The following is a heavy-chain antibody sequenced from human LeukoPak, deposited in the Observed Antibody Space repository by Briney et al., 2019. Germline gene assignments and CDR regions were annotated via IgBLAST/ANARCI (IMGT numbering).Heavy chain of an antibody. D-gene: IGHD3-3*01. CDR3: TPDESGYYYVDY. CDR1: GFTFSNAW. V-gene: IGHV3-15*01. J-gene: IGHJ4*02. Sequence: GGSLRLSCAASGFTFSNAWMSWVRQAPGKGLEWVGRIKSKTGGGTTDYAAPVKGRFTISRDDSKNTLYLQMNSLKTEDTAVYYCTPDESGYYYVDYWGQGTLVTVSS. CDR2: IKSKTGGGTT.